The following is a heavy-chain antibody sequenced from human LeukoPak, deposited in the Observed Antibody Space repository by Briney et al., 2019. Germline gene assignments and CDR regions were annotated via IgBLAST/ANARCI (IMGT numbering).Heavy chain of an antibody. V-gene: IGHV4-61*02. Sequence: SETLSLTCTVSGGSISSGSYYWSWIRQPAGKRLEWIGRIYTSGSTNYNPSLKSRVTISVDTSKNQFSLKLSSVTAADTAVYYCARSEDFWSGYAEYFQHWGQGTLVTVSS. D-gene: IGHD3-3*01. CDR2: IYTSGST. J-gene: IGHJ1*01. CDR3: ARSEDFWSGYAEYFQH. CDR1: GGSISSGSYY.